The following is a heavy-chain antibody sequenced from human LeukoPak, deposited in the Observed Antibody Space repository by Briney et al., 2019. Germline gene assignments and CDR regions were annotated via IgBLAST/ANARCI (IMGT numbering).Heavy chain of an antibody. D-gene: IGHD3-16*01. CDR3: ARAVPFQSNAWRQTFDH. Sequence: SETLSLTCTVSGASIRGSTNFWGWIRQPPGKGLEWIGSVHYIGSTYDNPSLRSRVTMSFDTSKTQFSLKLTSVTAADTAVYFCARAVPFQSNAWRQTFDHWGQGTLVTVSS. V-gene: IGHV4-39*07. J-gene: IGHJ4*02. CDR1: GASIRGSTNF. CDR2: VHYIGST.